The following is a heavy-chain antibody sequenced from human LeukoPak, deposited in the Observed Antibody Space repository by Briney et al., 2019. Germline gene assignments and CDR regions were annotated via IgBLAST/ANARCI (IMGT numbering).Heavy chain of an antibody. J-gene: IGHJ6*02. V-gene: IGHV4-59*11. Sequence: PSETLSLTCTVSGGSISSHYWSWIRQPPGKGLEWIGYIYYSGSTNYNPSLKSRVTISVDTSKNQFSLKLSSVTAADTAVYYCARGGYCSSTSCYAYCYYGMDVWGQGTTVTVSS. D-gene: IGHD2-2*03. CDR3: ARGGYCSSTSCYAYCYYGMDV. CDR2: IYYSGST. CDR1: GGSISSHY.